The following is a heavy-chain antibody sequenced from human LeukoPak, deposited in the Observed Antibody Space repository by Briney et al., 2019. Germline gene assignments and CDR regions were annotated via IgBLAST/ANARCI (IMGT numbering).Heavy chain of an antibody. CDR2: IRSKANSYAT. J-gene: IGHJ4*02. Sequence: PGGSLRLSCAASGFTFSGSAMHWVRQASRKGLEWVGRIRSKANSYATAYAASVKGRFTISRDDSKNTAYLQMNSLKTEDTAVYYCTQGGYDILTGYKPFDYWGQGTLVTVSS. D-gene: IGHD3-9*01. CDR1: GFTFSGSA. V-gene: IGHV3-73*01. CDR3: TQGGYDILTGYKPFDY.